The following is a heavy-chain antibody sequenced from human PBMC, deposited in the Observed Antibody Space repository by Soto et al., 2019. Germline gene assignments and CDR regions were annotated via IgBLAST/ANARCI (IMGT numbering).Heavy chain of an antibody. Sequence: SETLSLTCGVYGGSFSAYSWTWLRQSPGKGLEWIGEITHGGSTDYNPALKSRLVMSVDTSKNQVSLRVTSVTAADAAVYFCARARFDSWSHIYYGLDVWGQGTTVTVSS. CDR2: ITHGGST. D-gene: IGHD3-3*01. J-gene: IGHJ6*02. CDR1: GGSFSAYS. CDR3: ARARFDSWSHIYYGLDV. V-gene: IGHV4-34*01.